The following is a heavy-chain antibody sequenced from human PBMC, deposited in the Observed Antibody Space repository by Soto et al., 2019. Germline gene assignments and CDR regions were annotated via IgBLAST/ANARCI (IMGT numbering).Heavy chain of an antibody. CDR3: THRRDYNYVAY. J-gene: IGHJ4*02. D-gene: IGHD4-4*01. Sequence: QITLQASGPTLVKPTQTLTLTCTFSGFSLRSSGVCVGWIRQPPGKALEWLALIYWDHDKRYSPSLKNRLTITKDTSKNQVVLTVANVDPVDTATYFCTHRRDYNYVAYWGQGTLVTVSS. CDR2: IYWDHDK. CDR1: GFSLRSSGVC. V-gene: IGHV2-5*02.